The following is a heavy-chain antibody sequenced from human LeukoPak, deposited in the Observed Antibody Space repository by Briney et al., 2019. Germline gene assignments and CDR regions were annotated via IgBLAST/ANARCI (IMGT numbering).Heavy chain of an antibody. D-gene: IGHD1-1*01. CDR1: GFTFSSYV. CDR2: ISGSGATT. V-gene: IGHV3-23*01. J-gene: IGHJ4*02. CDR3: AKRVSGTTFY. Sequence: GGSLRLSCAASGFTFSSYVMSWVRQAPGKGLEWVSAISGSGATTYYADSVKGRFTISRDNSKNTLYLHMNSLRAEDTAVYYCAKRVSGTTFYWGQGTLVTVSS.